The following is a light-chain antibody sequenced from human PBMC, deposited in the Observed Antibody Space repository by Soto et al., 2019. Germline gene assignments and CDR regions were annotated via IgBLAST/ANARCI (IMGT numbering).Light chain of an antibody. J-gene: IGKJ4*01. V-gene: IGKV3D-15*01. CDR2: AAS. Sequence: EIVMTQSPATLSVSPGERVTLSCRSSQTIHSNLAWYQQRPGQAPRPLIYAASTRATGIPARFSGNGFGTEFTLTISSLQSEDFAVYYCQQYSDWPLTFGGGTKVEIK. CDR1: QTIHSN. CDR3: QQYSDWPLT.